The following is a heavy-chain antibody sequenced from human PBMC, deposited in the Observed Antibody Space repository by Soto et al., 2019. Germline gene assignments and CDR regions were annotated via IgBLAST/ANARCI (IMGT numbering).Heavy chain of an antibody. Sequence: VESLKISCKGSGYSFTSYWISWVRQMPGKGLEWMGRIDPSDSYTNYSPSFQGHVTISADKSISTAYLQWSSLKASDTAMYYCARHFAGYDSSGYSSDAFDIWGQGTMVTVSS. CDR3: ARHFAGYDSSGYSSDAFDI. CDR1: GYSFTSYW. V-gene: IGHV5-10-1*01. J-gene: IGHJ3*02. D-gene: IGHD3-22*01. CDR2: IDPSDSYT.